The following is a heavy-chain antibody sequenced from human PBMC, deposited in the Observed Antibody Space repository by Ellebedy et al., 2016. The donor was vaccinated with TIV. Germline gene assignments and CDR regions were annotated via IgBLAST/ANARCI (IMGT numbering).Heavy chain of an antibody. CDR3: ARDRGSSSWTPLGY. J-gene: IGHJ4*02. CDR2: IKQDGSEK. V-gene: IGHV3-7*01. CDR1: GFTFSTYW. D-gene: IGHD6-13*01. Sequence: PGGSLRLSCAASGFTFSTYWMNWVRQAPGKGLAWVANIKQDGSEKYYVDSVKGRFTISRDNAKNSLYLQMNSLRADDTAVYYCARDRGSSSWTPLGYWGQGTLVTVSS.